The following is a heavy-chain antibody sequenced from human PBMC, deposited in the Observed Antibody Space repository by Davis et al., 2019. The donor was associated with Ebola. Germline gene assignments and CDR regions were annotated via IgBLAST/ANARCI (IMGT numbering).Heavy chain of an antibody. V-gene: IGHV3-23*01. CDR2: FSASEGHT. CDR1: GFTFSNYD. D-gene: IGHD2-15*01. J-gene: IGHJ4*02. CDR3: ARYCHYTDCSYFDC. Sequence: GESLKISCAASGFTFSNYDMSWVRHVPGKGLEWVSTFSASEGHTHYSDSVRGRFTNSRDNSKNTLYLQMNSLRAEDTATYYCARYCHYTDCSYFDCWGQGTMVAVSS.